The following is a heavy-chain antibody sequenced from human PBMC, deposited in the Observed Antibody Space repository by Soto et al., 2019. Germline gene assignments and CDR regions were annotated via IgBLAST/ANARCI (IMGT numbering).Heavy chain of an antibody. J-gene: IGHJ3*02. CDR2: IYYSGST. CDR1: GGSISSSSYY. CDR3: ARPVVHYDILTDDAFDI. D-gene: IGHD3-9*01. V-gene: IGHV4-39*01. Sequence: QLQLQESGPGLVKPSETLSLTCTVSGGSISSSSYYWGWIRQPPGKGLEWIGSIYYSGSTYYNPSLTSRVTISVDTSKNQFSLKLSSVTAADTAVYYCARPVVHYDILTDDAFDIWGQGTMVTVSS.